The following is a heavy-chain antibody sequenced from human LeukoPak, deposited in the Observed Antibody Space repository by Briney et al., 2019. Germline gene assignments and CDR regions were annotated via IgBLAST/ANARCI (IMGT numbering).Heavy chain of an antibody. CDR1: GFTFTSYS. J-gene: IGHJ5*02. D-gene: IGHD4-17*01. CDR2: ISSSSTYI. CDR3: ASEPGAVTTSSNWFDP. V-gene: IGHV3-21*01. Sequence: PGGSLRLSCAASGFTFTSYSMNWVRQAPGRGLEWVSSISSSSTYIYYADSVKGRFTISRDNAKHSLYLQMNSLSSDDTAVYYCASEPGAVTTSSNWFDPWGQGTLVTVSS.